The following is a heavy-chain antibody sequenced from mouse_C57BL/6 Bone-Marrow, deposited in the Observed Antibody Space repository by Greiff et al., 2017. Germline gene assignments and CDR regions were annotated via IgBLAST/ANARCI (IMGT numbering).Heavy chain of an antibody. CDR3: ARDGSSDQFAY. CDR2: IDPEAGET. J-gene: IGHJ3*01. D-gene: IGHD1-1*01. V-gene: IGHV14-2*01. Sequence: VQLQQSGAELVKPGASVKLSCTASGFNIKDYYMHWVKQRTEQGLEWIGRIDPEAGETKYAPKFQGKATITADTSSNTAYLQLSSLTSEDTAVYYCARDGSSDQFAYWGQGTLVTVSA. CDR1: GFNIKDYY.